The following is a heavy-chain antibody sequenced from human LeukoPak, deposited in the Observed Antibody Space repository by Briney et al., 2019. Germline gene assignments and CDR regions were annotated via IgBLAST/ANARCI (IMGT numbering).Heavy chain of an antibody. CDR2: LKQDGSEK. CDR1: GFTFSGYW. D-gene: IGHD6-13*01. Sequence: GGSLRLSCAASGFTFSGYWMHWVRQAPGKGLEWVANLKQDGSEKHFADSVKGRFTISRDNAENSLYLQMNSLRAEDTAMYYCARGTIAAPGTDYWGQGTLVTVSS. J-gene: IGHJ4*02. CDR3: ARGTIAAPGTDY. V-gene: IGHV3-7*01.